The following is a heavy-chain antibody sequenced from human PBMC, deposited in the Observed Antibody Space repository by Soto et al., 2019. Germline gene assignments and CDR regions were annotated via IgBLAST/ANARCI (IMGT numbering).Heavy chain of an antibody. Sequence: SETLSLTCTVSGGSISVYYWSWVRQPPGHELEWIGYIYASGSPYYNPSLRSRVTISADTSKNQISLKLTSPTAADTAVYYCARGVGSSPPRYWGRGTLVTVSS. V-gene: IGHV4-59*01. CDR2: IYASGSP. D-gene: IGHD1-26*01. CDR3: ARGVGSSPPRY. J-gene: IGHJ4*02. CDR1: GGSISVYY.